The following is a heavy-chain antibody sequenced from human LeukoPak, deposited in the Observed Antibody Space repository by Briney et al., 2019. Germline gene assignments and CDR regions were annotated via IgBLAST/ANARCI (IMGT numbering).Heavy chain of an antibody. V-gene: IGHV1-2*02. CDR3: AADQWWELLRRGAFDI. J-gene: IGHJ3*02. Sequence: GASVKVSCKASGYSFTGYYIHWVRQAPGQGLEWMGWINPNSGGTNYAQKFQGRVTMTRDTSISTAYMELSRLRSEDTAVYYCAADQWWELLRRGAFDIWGQGTMVTVSS. CDR1: GYSFTGYY. D-gene: IGHD1-26*01. CDR2: INPNSGGT.